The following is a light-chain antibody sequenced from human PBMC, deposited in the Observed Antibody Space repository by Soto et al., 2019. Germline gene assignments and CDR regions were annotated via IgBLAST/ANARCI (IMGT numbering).Light chain of an antibody. V-gene: IGKV1-5*03. CDR2: KAS. J-gene: IGKJ5*01. CDR1: QSISVW. CDR3: QQSYTTPSIT. Sequence: DIQMTQSPSTLSASAGDRVTITCRASQSISVWLAWYQQKPGKAPKLLIYKASTLKSGVPSRFSGSGSETDFALTISSLQPEDFATYYCQQSYTTPSITFGQGTQLEIK.